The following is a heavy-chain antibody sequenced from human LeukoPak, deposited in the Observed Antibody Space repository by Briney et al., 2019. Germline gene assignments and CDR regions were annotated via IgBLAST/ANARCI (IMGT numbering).Heavy chain of an antibody. CDR3: ARDSSGPHSYDY. J-gene: IGHJ4*02. Sequence: GGSLRLSCAASGFTFTNAWMSWVRQAPGKGLEWVGRIKSKTDDGTTDYAAPVKGRFTISRDNSKNTLYLQMNSLRAEDTAVYYCARDSSGPHSYDYWGQGTLVTVSS. V-gene: IGHV3-15*01. D-gene: IGHD6-19*01. CDR2: IKSKTDDGTT. CDR1: GFTFTNAW.